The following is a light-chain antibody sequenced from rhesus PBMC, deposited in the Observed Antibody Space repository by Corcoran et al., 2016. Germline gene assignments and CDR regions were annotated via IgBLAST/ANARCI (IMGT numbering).Light chain of an antibody. Sequence: DIQMTQSPSSLSASVGDTVTIPCRASQGISSDLAWYQQKPGKAPKPLIYYASNLESGVPSRLSGSGSGTDFTLTIRSLQPEDFATYYCPHYTTAPFTFGPGTKLDIK. V-gene: IGKV1-37*01. J-gene: IGKJ3*01. CDR1: QGISSD. CDR2: YAS. CDR3: PHYTTAPFT.